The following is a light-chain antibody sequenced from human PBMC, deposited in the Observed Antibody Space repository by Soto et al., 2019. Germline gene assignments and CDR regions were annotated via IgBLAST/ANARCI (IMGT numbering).Light chain of an antibody. CDR3: QQYNNYSPWT. CDR2: KAC. V-gene: IGKV1-5*03. CDR1: QSISSW. J-gene: IGKJ1*01. Sequence: DIQMTQSPSTLSASVGDRVTITCRASQSISSWLAWYQQKPGKAPKLLIYKACSLESGVPSRFSGSGSGTEFSLSISSLQPDDFATYYCQQYNNYSPWTFGQGTKVEIK.